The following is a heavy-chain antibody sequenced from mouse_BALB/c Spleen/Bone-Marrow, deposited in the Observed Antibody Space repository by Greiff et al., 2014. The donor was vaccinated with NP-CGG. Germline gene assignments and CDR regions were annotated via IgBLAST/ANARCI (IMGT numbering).Heavy chain of an antibody. CDR2: IWADGST. CDR1: GFSLTNYG. J-gene: IGHJ4*01. D-gene: IGHD1-2*01. CDR3: ARITTATGAMDY. V-gene: IGHV2-9*02. Sequence: VQGVESGPGLVAPSQSLSITCTVSGFSLTNYGVHWVRQPPGKGLEWLGVIWADGSTNYNSALMSRLSISKDNSKSQVSFKMNSLQTDDTAMYYCARITTATGAMDYWGQGTSVTVSS.